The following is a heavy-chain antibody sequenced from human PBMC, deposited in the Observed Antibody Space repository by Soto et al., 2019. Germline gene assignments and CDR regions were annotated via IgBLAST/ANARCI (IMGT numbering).Heavy chain of an antibody. J-gene: IGHJ4*02. CDR3: EGGGNSLVVFDY. V-gene: IGHV3-30-3*01. D-gene: IGHD1-1*01. CDR2: LSYHGNDK. Sequence: PGGSLRLSCAASGFTFSDYAMHWVRQAPGRGLEWVAALSYHGNDKYYADSVRGRFTISRDNSKNTLYLQMNGLRAEDTAVYSCEGGGNSLVVFDYWGQGTLVTVSS. CDR1: GFTFSDYA.